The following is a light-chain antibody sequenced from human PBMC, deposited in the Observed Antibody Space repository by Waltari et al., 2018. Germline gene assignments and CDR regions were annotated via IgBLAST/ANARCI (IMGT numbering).Light chain of an antibody. V-gene: IGLV1-40*01. J-gene: IGLJ3*02. CDR2: GNN. CDR3: QSFDIRLSGGVV. Sequence: SVLTQPPSMSGAPAQGGASACPGSGCNIGEGHELSWCQLFPGTAPKLRIDGNNNRPSGVPDRCSGSKSDTSASLAIGGLQAEDEADYYCQSFDIRLSGGVVFGGGTKVTVL. CDR1: GCNIGEGHE.